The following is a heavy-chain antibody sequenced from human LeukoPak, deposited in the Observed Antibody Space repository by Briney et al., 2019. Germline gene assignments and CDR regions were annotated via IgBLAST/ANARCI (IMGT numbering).Heavy chain of an antibody. CDR1: GGSISSSSYY. V-gene: IGHV4-39*07. Sequence: SETLSLTCTVSGGSISSSSYYWGWIRQPPGKGLEWIGSIYYSGSTYYNPSLKSRVTISVGTSKNQFSLKLSSVTAADTAVYYCARDTVGIVVVVAYGMDVWGQGTTVTVSS. D-gene: IGHD2-15*01. J-gene: IGHJ6*02. CDR3: ARDTVGIVVVVAYGMDV. CDR2: IYYSGST.